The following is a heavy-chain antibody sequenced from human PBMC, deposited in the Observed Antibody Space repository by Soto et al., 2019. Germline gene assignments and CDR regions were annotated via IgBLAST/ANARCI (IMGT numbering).Heavy chain of an antibody. Sequence: GGSLRLSCAASGFTFSSYAMSWVRQAPGKGLEWVSAISGSGGSTYYADSVKGRFTISRDNSKNTLYLQMKSLRAEDTAVYFCAKDQIVVVPAAMSRFDYWGQGTLVTVSS. V-gene: IGHV3-23*01. CDR3: AKDQIVVVPAAMSRFDY. CDR2: ISGSGGST. CDR1: GFTFSSYA. J-gene: IGHJ4*02. D-gene: IGHD2-2*01.